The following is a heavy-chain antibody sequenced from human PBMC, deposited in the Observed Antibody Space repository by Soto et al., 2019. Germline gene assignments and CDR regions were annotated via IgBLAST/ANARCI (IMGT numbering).Heavy chain of an antibody. J-gene: IGHJ4*02. CDR1: GGSVSSGSYY. CDR2: IYYSGST. D-gene: IGHD1-1*01. V-gene: IGHV4-61*01. Sequence: PSETLSLTCTVSGGSVSSGSYYWSWIRQPPGKGLEWIGHIYYSGSTNYNPSLKSRVTISVDTSKNQFSLKLSSVTAADTAVYYCARGLQTTVHFDYWGQGTLVTVSS. CDR3: ARGLQTTVHFDY.